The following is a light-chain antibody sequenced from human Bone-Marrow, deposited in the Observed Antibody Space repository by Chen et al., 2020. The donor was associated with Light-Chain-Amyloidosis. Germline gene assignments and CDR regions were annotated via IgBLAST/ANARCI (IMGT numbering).Light chain of an antibody. Sequence: SYVLTQPSSVSVAPGQTATIACGGHNIGSTSVHWSQQTPGQAPLLVVYDDSDRPSGIPERLSGSNSGNTATLTISRVDAGDEADYYGQVWDRSSDRPVFGGGTKLTVL. CDR1: NIGSTS. V-gene: IGLV3-21*02. CDR2: DDS. J-gene: IGLJ3*02. CDR3: QVWDRSSDRPV.